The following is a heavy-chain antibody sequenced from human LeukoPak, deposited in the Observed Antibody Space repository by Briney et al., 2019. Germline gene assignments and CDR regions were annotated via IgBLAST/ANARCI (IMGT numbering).Heavy chain of an antibody. J-gene: IGHJ3*02. CDR3: AREQEMATIWVIDDAFDI. V-gene: IGHV3-74*01. CDR2: INTDGSST. Sequence: GGSLRLSCAASGFTFSSYWMHWVRQAPGKRLVWVSRINTDGSSTNYADSVMGRFTISRDNAKNTLYLQMNSLRAEDTAVYYCAREQEMATIWVIDDAFDIWGQGTMVTVSS. CDR1: GFTFSSYW. D-gene: IGHD5-24*01.